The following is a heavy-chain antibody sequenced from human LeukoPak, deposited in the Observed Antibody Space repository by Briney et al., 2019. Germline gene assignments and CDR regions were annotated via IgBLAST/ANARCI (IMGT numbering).Heavy chain of an antibody. CDR3: VRDHLWAFDI. J-gene: IGHJ3*02. CDR1: GFTFNSYS. V-gene: IGHV3-48*03. CDR2: ITHTGVAV. Sequence: PGGSLRLSCAASGFTFNSYSMNWVRQAPGKGLEWISYITHTGVAVYYADSVKGRFTISRDDAKNSLFLQMNGVRAEDTAVYYCVRDHLWAFDIWGQGTVVTVSS. D-gene: IGHD2-21*01.